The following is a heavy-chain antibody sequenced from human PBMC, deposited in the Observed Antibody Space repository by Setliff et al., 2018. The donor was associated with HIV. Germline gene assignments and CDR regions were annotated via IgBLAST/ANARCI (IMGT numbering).Heavy chain of an antibody. CDR1: GGSISSSNYY. D-gene: IGHD3-9*01. CDR2: IYYSGNA. CDR3: ATRNTLRYFEWLHYYYYYMDV. J-gene: IGHJ6*03. Sequence: PSETLSLTCTVSGGSISSSNYYWGWIRQPPGKGPEWIGSIYYSGNAYYNPSLKSRVTISVDTSENQFSLKLSSVTAADTAVYYCATRNTLRYFEWLHYYYYYMDVWGKGTTVTVSS. V-gene: IGHV4-39*01.